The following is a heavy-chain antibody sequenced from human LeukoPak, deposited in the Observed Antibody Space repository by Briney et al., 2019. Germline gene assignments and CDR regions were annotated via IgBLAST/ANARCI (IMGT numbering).Heavy chain of an antibody. CDR2: IIPILGIA. CDR1: GGTFSSYA. Sequence: GSSVKVSCKASGGTFSSYAISWVRQAPGQGLEWMGRIIPILGIANYAQKFQGRVTITADKSTSTAYMELSSLRSEDTAVYYCARVRKDYGLFDAFDIWGQGTMVTVSS. V-gene: IGHV1-69*04. J-gene: IGHJ3*02. D-gene: IGHD4-17*01. CDR3: ARVRKDYGLFDAFDI.